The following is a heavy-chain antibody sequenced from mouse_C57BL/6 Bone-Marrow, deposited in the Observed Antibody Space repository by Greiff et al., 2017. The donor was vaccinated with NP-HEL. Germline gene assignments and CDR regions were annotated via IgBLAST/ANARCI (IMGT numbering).Heavy chain of an antibody. CDR2: IWTGGGT. CDR3: ARNPLLRSRLAMDY. CDR1: GFSLTSYA. D-gene: IGHD1-1*01. J-gene: IGHJ4*01. Sequence: VQLQQSGPGLVAPSQSLSITCTVSGFSLTSYAISWVRQPPGKGLEWLGVIWTGGGTNYNSALKSRLSISKDNSKSQVFLKMNSLQTDDTARYYCARNPLLRSRLAMDYWGQGTSVTVSS. V-gene: IGHV2-9-1*01.